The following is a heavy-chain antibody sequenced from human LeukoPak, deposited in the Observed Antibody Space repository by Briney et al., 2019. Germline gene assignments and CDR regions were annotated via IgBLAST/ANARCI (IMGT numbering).Heavy chain of an antibody. Sequence: TLSLTCAVYGRSFSGYYWSWIRQPPGKGLEWIGEINHSGSTNYNPSLKSRVTISVDTSKNQFSLKLSSVTAADTAVYYCARLTTVTTAGAFDIWGQGTMVTVSS. V-gene: IGHV4-34*01. CDR1: GRSFSGYY. D-gene: IGHD4-17*01. CDR3: ARLTTVTTAGAFDI. CDR2: INHSGST. J-gene: IGHJ3*02.